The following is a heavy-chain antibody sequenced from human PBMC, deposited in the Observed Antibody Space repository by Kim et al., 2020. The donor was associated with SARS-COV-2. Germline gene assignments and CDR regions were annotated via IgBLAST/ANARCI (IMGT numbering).Heavy chain of an antibody. CDR1: GGSISSGGYY. V-gene: IGHV4-31*03. J-gene: IGHJ4*02. CDR2: IYYSGST. Sequence: SETLSLTCTVSGGSISSGGYYWSWIRQHPGKGLEWIGYIYYSGSTYYNPSLKSRVTISVDTSKNQFSLKLSSVTAADTAVYYCARAPATVTTGEPGFFDYWGQGTLVTVSS. CDR3: ARAPATVTTGEPGFFDY. D-gene: IGHD4-17*01.